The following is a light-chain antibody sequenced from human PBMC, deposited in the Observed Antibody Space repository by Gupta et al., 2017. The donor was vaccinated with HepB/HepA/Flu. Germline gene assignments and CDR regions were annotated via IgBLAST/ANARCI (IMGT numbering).Light chain of an antibody. V-gene: IGLV3-1*01. CDR2: QDS. Sequence: SYELTQPPAVSVSPGQTASITCSGDKLGDKYACWYQQKPGQSPVLVIYQDSKRPSGIPERFSGSNSGNTATMTISGTQAMEEADYYCQEWDSSTVVLGGGTKLTGL. CDR3: QEWDSSTVV. J-gene: IGLJ2*01. CDR1: KLGDKY.